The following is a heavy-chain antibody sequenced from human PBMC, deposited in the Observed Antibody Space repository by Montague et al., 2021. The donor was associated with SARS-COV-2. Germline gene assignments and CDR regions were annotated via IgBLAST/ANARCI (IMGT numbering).Heavy chain of an antibody. Sequence: SETLSLTCAVYGGSFSGHYWCWIRQPPGKGLELIGEINNSGRTNYNPSLKSRGPISVDTSKTQFSLKLHSVTAADTAVYYCARGRIEVSMIVVVLTWASYYVGVWGKGTTVTVSS. CDR3: ARGRIEVSMIVVVLTWASYYVGV. CDR2: INNSGRT. V-gene: IGHV4-34*01. D-gene: IGHD3-22*01. CDR1: GGSFSGHY. J-gene: IGHJ6*03.